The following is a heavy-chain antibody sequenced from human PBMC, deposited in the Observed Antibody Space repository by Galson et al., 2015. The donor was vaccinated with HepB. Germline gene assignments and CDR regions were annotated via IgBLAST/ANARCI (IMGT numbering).Heavy chain of an antibody. Sequence: SVKVSCKASGYTFTSYYMHWVRQAPGQGLEWMGIINPSGGSTSYAQKFQGRVTMTRDTSTSTVYMELSSLRSEDTAVYYCARDFVDIVVVPAAQGAFDIWGQGTMVTVSS. CDR3: ARDFVDIVVVPAAQGAFDI. CDR2: INPSGGST. V-gene: IGHV1-46*01. D-gene: IGHD2-2*03. J-gene: IGHJ3*02. CDR1: GYTFTSYY.